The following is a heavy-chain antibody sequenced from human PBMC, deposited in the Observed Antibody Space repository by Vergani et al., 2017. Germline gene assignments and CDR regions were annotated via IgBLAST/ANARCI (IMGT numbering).Heavy chain of an antibody. J-gene: IGHJ5*02. CDR3: ANKRGDNWFDP. D-gene: IGHD3-16*01. V-gene: IGHV1-2*02. Sequence: VQLVQSGAEVKKPGASVKVSCRASGYTFTAYYMHWVRQAPGQGFEWMGWINPNGGGTSYAQKFQGRVTMTRDTSISTAYMELSRLSSDDTAVYYCANKRGDNWFDPWGQGTLVTVSS. CDR1: GYTFTAYY. CDR2: INPNGGGT.